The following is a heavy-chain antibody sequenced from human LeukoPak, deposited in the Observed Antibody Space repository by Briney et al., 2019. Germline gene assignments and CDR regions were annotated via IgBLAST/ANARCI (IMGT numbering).Heavy chain of an antibody. V-gene: IGHV4-39*01. CDR2: IYYSGST. Sequence: SETLSLTCTVSGGSISSSSYYWGWIRQPPWKGLEWIGSIYYSGSTYYNPSRKSRVTISVDTSNNQFSLKLSSVTAADTAVYYCARHLYDSSGYYGLDYFDYWRQGTLVTVSS. CDR3: ARHLYDSSGYYGLDYFDY. J-gene: IGHJ4*02. CDR1: GGSISSSSYY. D-gene: IGHD3-22*01.